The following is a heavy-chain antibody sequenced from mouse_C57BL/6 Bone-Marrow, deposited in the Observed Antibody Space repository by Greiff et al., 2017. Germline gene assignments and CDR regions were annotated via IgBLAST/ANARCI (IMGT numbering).Heavy chain of an antibody. V-gene: IGHV5-16*01. CDR3: ARVIQGWYFDV. CDR1: GFTFSDYY. J-gene: IGHJ1*03. CDR2: INYDGSST. D-gene: IGHD1-1*01. Sequence: EVQLVESEGGLVQPGSSMKLSCTASGFTFSDYYMAWVRQVPEKGLEWVANINYDGSSTYYLDSLKSRFIISRDNAKNILYLQMSSLKSEDTATYYCARVIQGWYFDVWGTGTTVTVSS.